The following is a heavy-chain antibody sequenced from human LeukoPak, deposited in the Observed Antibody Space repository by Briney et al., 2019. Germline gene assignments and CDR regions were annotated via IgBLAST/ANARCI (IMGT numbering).Heavy chain of an antibody. J-gene: IGHJ5*02. Sequence: HGASVKVSCKTSGYPFTTWEINWVRQAAGQGLEWMGWVHPNSGNTAYAQKFQGRVTMTRDTSISTAYMELSGLRFDDTAVHFCARGPRNDPWGQGTLVTVSS. CDR1: GYPFTTWE. V-gene: IGHV1-8*01. D-gene: IGHD1-14*01. CDR2: VHPNSGNT. CDR3: ARGPRNDP.